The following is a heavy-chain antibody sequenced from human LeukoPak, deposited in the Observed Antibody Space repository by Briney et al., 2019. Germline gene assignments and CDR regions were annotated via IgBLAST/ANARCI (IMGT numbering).Heavy chain of an antibody. D-gene: IGHD6-19*01. CDR2: ISGSGGST. V-gene: IGHV3-23*01. CDR1: GFTFSSYA. Sequence: PGGSLRLSCAASGFTFSSYAMNWVRQAPGKGLEWVSAISGSGGSTYYADSVKGRFTISRDNSKNTLYLQMNSLRAEDTAVYYCAKGLKQWLTISPYYYYYMDVWGKGTTVTVSS. J-gene: IGHJ6*03. CDR3: AKGLKQWLTISPYYYYYMDV.